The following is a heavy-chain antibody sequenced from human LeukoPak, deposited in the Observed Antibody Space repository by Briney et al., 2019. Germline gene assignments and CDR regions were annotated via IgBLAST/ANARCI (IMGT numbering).Heavy chain of an antibody. CDR1: GFTFSQSW. CDR2: ISADGSEK. CDR3: GRGHFGLDV. J-gene: IGHJ6*02. V-gene: IGHV3-7*01. Sequence: GGSLRLSCAASGFTFSQSWMTWVRQAPGEGLEWVAHISADGSEKDYVDSVKGRLTISRDNAANSVSLQMNSLRVEDTAVYYCGRGHFGLDVWGQGTTVTVSS.